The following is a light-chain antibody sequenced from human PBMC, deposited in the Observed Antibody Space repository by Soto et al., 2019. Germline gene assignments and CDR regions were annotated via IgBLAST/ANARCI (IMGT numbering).Light chain of an antibody. CDR1: QSISSY. V-gene: IGKV1-39*01. CDR3: QHSYSTPPA. Sequence: DIQMTQSPSSLSASVGDRVTITCRASQSISSYLNWYQQKPGKAPKLLIYAASSLQSGVPSRFSGSGSGTDFTHTISSLQPEDFATYYCQHSYSTPPAFGQGTKVEIK. CDR2: AAS. J-gene: IGKJ1*01.